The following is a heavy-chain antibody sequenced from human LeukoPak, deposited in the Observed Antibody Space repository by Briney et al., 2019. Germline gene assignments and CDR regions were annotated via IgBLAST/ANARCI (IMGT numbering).Heavy chain of an antibody. Sequence: PSETLSLTCTVSGGSISSYYWSWIRQPPGKGLEWIGYIYYSGSTNYNPSLESRVTISVDTSKNRFSLKLSSVTAADTAVYYCARQLRVTGTTSWFDPWGQETLVTVSS. V-gene: IGHV4-59*08. CDR1: GGSISSYY. J-gene: IGHJ5*02. D-gene: IGHD1-1*01. CDR2: IYYSGST. CDR3: ARQLRVTGTTSWFDP.